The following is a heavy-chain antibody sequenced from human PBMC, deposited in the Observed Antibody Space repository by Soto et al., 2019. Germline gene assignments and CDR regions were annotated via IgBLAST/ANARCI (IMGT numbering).Heavy chain of an antibody. CDR1: GYGFTTYG. CDR2: ISAHTGNT. V-gene: IGHV1-18*01. J-gene: IGHJ4*02. CDR3: ARGRYGDY. D-gene: IGHD1-1*01. Sequence: QVHLVQSGAEVKKPGASVKVSCKGSGYGFTTYGITWVRQAPGQGLEWMAWISAHTGNTNYAQKVQGTVTVTRDPSTSTAYMELRSLRYVDTAVYYCARGRYGDYWGQGALVTVSS.